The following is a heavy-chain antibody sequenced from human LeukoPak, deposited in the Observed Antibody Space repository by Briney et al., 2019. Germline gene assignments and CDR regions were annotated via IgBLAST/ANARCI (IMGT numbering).Heavy chain of an antibody. J-gene: IGHJ4*02. CDR2: TSYNGRT. CDR1: GGSFSGYY. D-gene: IGHD3-3*01. Sequence: SETLSLTCAVYGGSFSGYYWSWIRQPPGKGLEWIGSTSYNGRTHNNPSRKGRVTISVDTSKNQFSLKLSSVTAADTAVYYCAADNFWSGFATSLWGQGTLVTVSS. V-gene: IGHV4-34*11. CDR3: AADNFWSGFATSL.